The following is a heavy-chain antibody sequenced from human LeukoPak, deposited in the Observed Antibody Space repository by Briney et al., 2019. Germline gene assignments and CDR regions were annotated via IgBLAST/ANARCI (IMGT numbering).Heavy chain of an antibody. V-gene: IGHV1-2*02. Sequence: ASVKVSCKASGYTFTGYYMHWVRQAPGQGLEWMGWINPNSGGTNYAQKFQGRVTMTRDASISTAYMGLSRLRSDDTAVYYCARDLCSSTSCDGFDPWGQGTLVTVSS. CDR3: ARDLCSSTSCDGFDP. J-gene: IGHJ5*02. D-gene: IGHD2-2*01. CDR1: GYTFTGYY. CDR2: INPNSGGT.